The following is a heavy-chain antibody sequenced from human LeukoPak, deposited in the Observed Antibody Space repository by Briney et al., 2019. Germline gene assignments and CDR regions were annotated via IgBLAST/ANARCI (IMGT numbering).Heavy chain of an antibody. V-gene: IGHV3-21*01. D-gene: IGHD5-24*01. Sequence: GGSLRLSRAASGFTFSTYNMNWVRQAPGKGLEWVSSISGTSSYIYYADSVKGRFTISRDNAKNSLYLQMNSLRAEDTAVYYCAREGYTWSFEYWGQGTLVTVSS. CDR2: ISGTSSYI. CDR3: AREGYTWSFEY. J-gene: IGHJ4*02. CDR1: GFTFSTYN.